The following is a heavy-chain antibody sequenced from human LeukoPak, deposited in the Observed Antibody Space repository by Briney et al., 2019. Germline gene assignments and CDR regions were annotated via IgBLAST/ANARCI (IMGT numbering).Heavy chain of an antibody. Sequence: GGSLRLSCAASGFTFSSYSMNWVRQAPGKGLEWVSSISSSSSYIYYADSVKGRFTISRDNAKNSLYLQMNSLRAEDTAVYYCARDPPITMVRGVIINYYYMDVWGKGTTVTVSS. D-gene: IGHD3-10*01. V-gene: IGHV3-21*01. J-gene: IGHJ6*03. CDR2: ISSSSSYI. CDR3: ARDPPITMVRGVIINYYYMDV. CDR1: GFTFSSYS.